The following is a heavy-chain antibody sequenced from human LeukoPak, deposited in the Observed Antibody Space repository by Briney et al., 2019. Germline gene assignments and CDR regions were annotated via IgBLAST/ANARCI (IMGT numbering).Heavy chain of an antibody. CDR1: GFTFNNYG. V-gene: IGHV3-30*02. CDR2: IRYDGSNK. Sequence: GALRLSCAASGFTFNNYGIHGVRQAPGKGLEWVAFIRYDGSNKYYAESVKGRFTISRDDSKNTLYLQMKSLRAEDTAVYYCAKPMTTVTPFDYWGQGTLVTVSS. J-gene: IGHJ4*02. CDR3: AKPMTTVTPFDY. D-gene: IGHD4-17*01.